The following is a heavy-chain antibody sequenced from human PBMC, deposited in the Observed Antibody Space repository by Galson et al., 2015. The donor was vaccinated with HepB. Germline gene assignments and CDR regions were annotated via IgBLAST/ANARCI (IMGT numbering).Heavy chain of an antibody. V-gene: IGHV3-7*03. CDR1: GLRFNTTW. CDR3: ARDFPYYCYYYYYMDV. D-gene: IGHD2-21*01. J-gene: IGHJ6*03. CDR2: IKQDGSEK. Sequence: SLRLSCAASGLRFNTTWMSWVRQAPGKGLEWVANIKQDGSEKYYVDSLKGRFTIFRDNAKNSLYPQMNSLRAEDTAVYYCARDFPYYCYYYYYMDVWGKGTTVTVSS.